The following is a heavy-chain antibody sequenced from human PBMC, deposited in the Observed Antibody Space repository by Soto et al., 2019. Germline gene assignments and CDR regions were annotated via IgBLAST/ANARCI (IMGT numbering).Heavy chain of an antibody. Sequence: KPSETLSLTCTVSGGSISSGGYYWSWIRQHPGKGLEWIGYIYYSGSTYYNPSLKSRVTISVDTSKNQFSLKLSSVTAADTAVYYCARCKRNIAAAGGRIDYWGQGTLVTVSS. J-gene: IGHJ4*02. CDR2: IYYSGST. CDR1: GGSISSGGYY. CDR3: ARCKRNIAAAGGRIDY. V-gene: IGHV4-31*03. D-gene: IGHD6-13*01.